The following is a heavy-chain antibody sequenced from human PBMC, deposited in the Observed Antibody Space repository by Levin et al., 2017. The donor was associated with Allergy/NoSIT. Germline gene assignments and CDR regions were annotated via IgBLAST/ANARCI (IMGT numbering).Heavy chain of an antibody. J-gene: IGHJ5*02. CDR1: GFTFSDYY. Sequence: GGSLRLSCAASGFTFSDYYMSWIRQAPGKGLEWVSYISSSSSYTNYADSVKGRFTISRDNAKNSLYLQMNSLRAEDTAVYYCARSKAVVGATTTWFDPWGQGTLVTVSS. CDR2: ISSSSSYT. D-gene: IGHD1-26*01. CDR3: ARSKAVVGATTTWFDP. V-gene: IGHV3-11*03.